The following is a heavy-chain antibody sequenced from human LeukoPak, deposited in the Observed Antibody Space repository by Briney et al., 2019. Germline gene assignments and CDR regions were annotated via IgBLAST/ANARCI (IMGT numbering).Heavy chain of an antibody. D-gene: IGHD3-22*01. CDR3: ASSGKWLFPKDFDY. Sequence: PSETLSLTCTVSGGSISSSSYYWGWIRQPPGKGLEWIGSIYYSGSTYYNPSLKSRVTISVDTSKNQFSLKLSSVTAADTAVYYCASSGKWLFPKDFDYWGQGTLVTVSS. CDR1: GGSISSSSYY. CDR2: IYYSGST. J-gene: IGHJ4*02. V-gene: IGHV4-39*01.